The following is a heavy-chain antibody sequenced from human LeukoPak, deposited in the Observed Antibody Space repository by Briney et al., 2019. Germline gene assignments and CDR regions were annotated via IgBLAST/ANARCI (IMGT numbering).Heavy chain of an antibody. D-gene: IGHD3-3*01. Sequence: SETLSLTCTVSGGSISSGGYYRSWIRQPPGKGLEWIGYINHSGSTNYNPSLKSRVTISVDTSKNQFSLKLSSVTAADTAVYYCARQPRFTIFGVVINNYYYYMDVWGKGTTVTVSS. V-gene: IGHV4-30-2*01. CDR2: INHSGST. J-gene: IGHJ6*03. CDR1: GGSISSGGYY. CDR3: ARQPRFTIFGVVINNYYYYMDV.